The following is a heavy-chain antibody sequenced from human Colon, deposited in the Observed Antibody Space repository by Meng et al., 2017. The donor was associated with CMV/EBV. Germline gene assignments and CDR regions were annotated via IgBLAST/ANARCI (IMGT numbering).Heavy chain of an antibody. V-gene: IGHV3-30*02. CDR1: GFTFSSYS. CDR2: IRYDGTKA. J-gene: IGHJ4*02. CDR3: AKEFVLGTHLDH. Sequence: GESLKISCAASGFTFSSYSMNWVRQAPGKGLEWVAFIRYDGTKADYADSVTGRFTISRDNAKSSLHLQMTSLRAEDTAVYYCAKEFVLGTHLDHWGQGTLVTVSS. D-gene: IGHD2-21*02.